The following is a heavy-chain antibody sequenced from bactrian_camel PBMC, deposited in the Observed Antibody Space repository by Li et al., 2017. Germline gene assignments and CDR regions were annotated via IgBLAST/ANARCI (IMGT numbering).Heavy chain of an antibody. J-gene: IGHJ4*01. V-gene: IGHV3S1*01. CDR1: GYAAYNYYC. D-gene: IGHD4*01. CDR3: AAVYSPMRLCSLRGDFHKY. Sequence: HVQLVESGGGSVQTGGSLRLSCAGSGYAAYNYYCIGWFRQAPGKAREGVASVATGSGNTNYADSVKGRFTISQDYAKTTLYLQSLTPDDTAMYYCAAVYSPMRLCSLRGDFHKYWGQGTQVTVS. CDR2: VATGSGNT.